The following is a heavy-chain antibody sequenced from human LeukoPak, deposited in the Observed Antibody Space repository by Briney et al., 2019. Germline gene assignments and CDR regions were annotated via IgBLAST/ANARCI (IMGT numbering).Heavy chain of an antibody. Sequence: SETLSLTCTVSGGSISSYYWSWIRQPAGKGLEWIGRIYTSGSTNYNPSLKSRVTISVDTSKNQFSLKLSSVTAADTAVYYCARQDGTYCGGDCYSGSFDYWGQGTLVTVSS. D-gene: IGHD2-21*01. V-gene: IGHV4-4*07. CDR1: GGSISSYY. CDR2: IYTSGST. J-gene: IGHJ4*02. CDR3: ARQDGTYCGGDCYSGSFDY.